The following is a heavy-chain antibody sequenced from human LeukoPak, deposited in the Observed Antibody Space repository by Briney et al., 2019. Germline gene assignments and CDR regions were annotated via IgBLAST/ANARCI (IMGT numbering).Heavy chain of an antibody. J-gene: IGHJ2*01. D-gene: IGHD3-16*01. CDR1: GYNFNDRY. CDR2: MNPNSGDITDGT. V-gene: IGHV1-2*02. Sequence: ASVKVSCKTSGYNFNDRYINWVRQAPGQGLEWMGWMNPNSGDITDGTKYAQKFQGRVTITRDPSITTVFMELSDLRSDDTAVYFCAREGHLGKYFDLWGRGTQVTVSS. CDR3: AREGHLGKYFDL.